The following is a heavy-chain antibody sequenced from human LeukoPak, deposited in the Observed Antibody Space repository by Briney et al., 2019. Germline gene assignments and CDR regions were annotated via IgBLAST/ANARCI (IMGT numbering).Heavy chain of an antibody. D-gene: IGHD1-26*01. CDR1: GFNFHDYA. CDR3: TNGSPYHSGLDV. Sequence: PGGSLRLSCTASGFNFHDYAMHWVRQAPGKGLEWVSGISFNSGSIGCADSVKGRFTVSRDNAKNSLYLQMASLRTEDSALYYCTNGSPYHSGLDVWGQGTSVTVSS. CDR2: ISFNSGSI. J-gene: IGHJ6*02. V-gene: IGHV3-9*01.